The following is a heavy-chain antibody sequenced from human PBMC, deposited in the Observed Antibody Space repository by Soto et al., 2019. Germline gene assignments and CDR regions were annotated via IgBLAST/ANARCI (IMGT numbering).Heavy chain of an antibody. V-gene: IGHV1-8*01. Sequence: QVQLVQSGAEVKKPGASVKVSCKASGYTFTSYDINWVRQATGQGLEWMGWMNPNSGNTGYEQKFQGRVTMTRNTSISTAYMELSSLRSEDTAVYYCARGPYYDFWSGYYTLSSWFDPWGQGTLVTVSS. CDR3: ARGPYYDFWSGYYTLSSWFDP. J-gene: IGHJ5*02. D-gene: IGHD3-3*01. CDR1: GYTFTSYD. CDR2: MNPNSGNT.